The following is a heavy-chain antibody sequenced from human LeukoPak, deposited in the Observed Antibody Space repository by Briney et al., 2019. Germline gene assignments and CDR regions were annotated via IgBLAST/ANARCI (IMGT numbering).Heavy chain of an antibody. CDR1: GFTFSSYA. D-gene: IGHD2-2*01. CDR2: ISSSGSTI. J-gene: IGHJ6*03. Sequence: PGGSLRLSCAASGFTFSSYAMSWIRQAPGKGLEWVSYISSSGSTIYYADSVKGRFTISRDNAKNSLYLQMNSLRAEDTAVYYCAKAPHGIVVVPAARDYMDVWGKGTTVTVSS. V-gene: IGHV3-11*04. CDR3: AKAPHGIVVVPAARDYMDV.